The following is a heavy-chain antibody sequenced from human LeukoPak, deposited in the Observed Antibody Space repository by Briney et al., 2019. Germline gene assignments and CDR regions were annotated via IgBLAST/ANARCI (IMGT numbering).Heavy chain of an antibody. Sequence: GESLKISFKGSGYSFTSYWISWVRQMPGKGLEWIGRIDPSDSYTNYSPSFQGHVTISADKSISTAYLQWSSLKASDTAMYYCARRGIAAAGPGMDVWGKGTTVTVSS. D-gene: IGHD6-13*01. V-gene: IGHV5-10-1*01. CDR1: GYSFTSYW. CDR3: ARRGIAAAGPGMDV. CDR2: IDPSDSYT. J-gene: IGHJ6*04.